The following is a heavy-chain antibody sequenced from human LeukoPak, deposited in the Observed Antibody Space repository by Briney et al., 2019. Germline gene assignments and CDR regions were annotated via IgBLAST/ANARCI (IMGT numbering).Heavy chain of an antibody. CDR2: IKQDGSDK. CDR1: GFTFSSYW. V-gene: IGHV3-7*03. Sequence: GGSLRLSCAASGFTFSSYWMTWVRQAPGKGLEWVANIKQDGSDKYYVDSVKGRFTMSRDNAKNSLFLQMNSLRAEDTAVYYCARRAGAYSHPYDYWGQGTLVTVSS. CDR3: ARRAGAYSHPYDY. J-gene: IGHJ4*02. D-gene: IGHD4/OR15-4a*01.